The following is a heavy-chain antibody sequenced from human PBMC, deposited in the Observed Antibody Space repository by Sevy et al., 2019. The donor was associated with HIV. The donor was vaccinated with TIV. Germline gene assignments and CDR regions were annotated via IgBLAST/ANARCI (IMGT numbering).Heavy chain of an antibody. Sequence: GGSLRLSCAASGFTFSSYSMNWVRQAPGKGLEWVSSISSSSSYIYYADSVKGRFTISRDNAKNSLYLQMNSLRAEDTAVYYCAREMMITFGGVIAPLGYWGQGTQVTVSS. CDR3: AREMMITFGGVIAPLGY. J-gene: IGHJ4*02. CDR2: ISSSSSYI. D-gene: IGHD3-16*02. CDR1: GFTFSSYS. V-gene: IGHV3-21*01.